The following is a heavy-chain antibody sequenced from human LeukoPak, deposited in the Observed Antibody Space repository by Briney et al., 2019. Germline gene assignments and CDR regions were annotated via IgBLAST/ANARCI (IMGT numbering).Heavy chain of an antibody. D-gene: IGHD2-21*01. CDR1: GYTFTNNF. CDR3: ARALHRQHIVVVNAKNYWYFDL. J-gene: IGHJ2*01. CDR2: INPSGDNT. V-gene: IGHV1-46*01. Sequence: ASVKVSCKASGYTFTNNFMHWVRQAPGQGLEWMGIINPSGDNTWYAQKFQGRVTMTRDMATSTDYMEVSSLRSEDTAVYYCARALHRQHIVVVNAKNYWYFDLWGRGTLVTVSS.